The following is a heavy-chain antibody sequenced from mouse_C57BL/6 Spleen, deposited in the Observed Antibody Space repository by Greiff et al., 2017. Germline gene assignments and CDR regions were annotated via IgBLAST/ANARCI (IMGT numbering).Heavy chain of an antibody. CDR1: GFNINNTY. CDR2: IDPANGNT. D-gene: IGHD1-1*01. CDR3: ARGGYYYGSTFYYFDY. Sequence: DVQLQQSVAELVRPGASVKLSCTASGFNINNTYMHWVQQRPEQGLEWIGRIDPANGNTKSAPKFQGKSTITADTSSNTAYLQLSSLTSEDTAIYYCARGGYYYGSTFYYFDYWGQGTTLTVSS. V-gene: IGHV14-3*01. J-gene: IGHJ2*01.